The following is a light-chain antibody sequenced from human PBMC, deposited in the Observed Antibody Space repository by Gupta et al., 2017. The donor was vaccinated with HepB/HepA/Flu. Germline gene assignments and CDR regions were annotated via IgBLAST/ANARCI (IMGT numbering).Light chain of an antibody. CDR3: QGANGVRPT. J-gene: IGKJ5*01. CDR1: QGISSW. CDR2: AVS. Sequence: DIQMTHSPSSVSASVGDRVTITVRSIQGISSWLAKYQQKPGKVPKLLIYAVSSLQSAVPSRFHGTDTPSHFTLTISILHLQDFATPYSQGANGVRPTFG. V-gene: IGKV1D-12*01.